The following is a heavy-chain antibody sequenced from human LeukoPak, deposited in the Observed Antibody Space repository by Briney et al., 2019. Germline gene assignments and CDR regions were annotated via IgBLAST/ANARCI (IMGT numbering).Heavy chain of an antibody. J-gene: IGHJ4*02. V-gene: IGHV3-21*04. CDR1: GFTFSSYT. D-gene: IGHD6-13*01. Sequence: PGGSLRLSCAASGFTFSSYTMNWVRQAPGKGLEWVSSISSSSRYIYYADSVKGRFTISRDNAKNSVYLQMNSLRAEDTALYYCARGSGSSWYFYFDYWGQGTLVTVSS. CDR3: ARGSGSSWYFYFDY. CDR2: ISSSSRYI.